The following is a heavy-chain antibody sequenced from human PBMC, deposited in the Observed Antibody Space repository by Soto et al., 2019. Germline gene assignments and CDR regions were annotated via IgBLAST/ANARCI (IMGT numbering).Heavy chain of an antibody. CDR2: ISGSGGST. CDR3: AKDSHLITIFGVVIEDYYYYYGMDV. V-gene: IGHV3-23*01. J-gene: IGHJ6*02. Sequence: GGSLRLSCAASGFTFSSYAMSWVRQAPGKGLEWVSAISGSGGSTYYADSVKGRFTISRDNSKNTLYLQMNSLRAEDTAVYYCAKDSHLITIFGVVIEDYYYYYGMDVWGQGTTVTV. CDR1: GFTFSSYA. D-gene: IGHD3-3*01.